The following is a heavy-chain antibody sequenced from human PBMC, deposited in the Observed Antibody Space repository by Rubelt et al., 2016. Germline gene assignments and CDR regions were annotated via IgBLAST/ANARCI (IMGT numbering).Heavy chain of an antibody. J-gene: IGHJ4*02. CDR3: ARDRSPHLFCSGGSCPYGY. CDR2: IKQDGSEK. V-gene: IGHV3-7*01. D-gene: IGHD2-15*01. CDR1: GFTFSSYW. Sequence: GSLRLSCAASGFTFSSYWMSWVRQAPGKGLEWVANIKQDGSEKYYVDSVKGRFTISRDNAKNSLYLQMNSLRAEDTAVYYCARDRSPHLFCSGGSCPYGYWGQGTLVTVSS.